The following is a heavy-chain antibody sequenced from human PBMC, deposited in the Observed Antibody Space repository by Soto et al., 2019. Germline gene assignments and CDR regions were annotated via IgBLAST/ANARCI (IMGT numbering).Heavy chain of an antibody. CDR2: TYSRSKWYS. CDR1: GDSVSSSSVA. V-gene: IGHV6-1*01. J-gene: IGHJ3*02. Sequence: QVQLQQSGPGLVKPSQTLSLTCAISGDSVSSSSVAWNWIRQSPSRGVEWLGRTYSRSKWYSDYAVSVQSRISINPDTSKTQFSLQLNSVTPEDTAVYYCARVPITGATIGAFDIWGQGTVVTVSS. D-gene: IGHD1-7*01. CDR3: ARVPITGATIGAFDI.